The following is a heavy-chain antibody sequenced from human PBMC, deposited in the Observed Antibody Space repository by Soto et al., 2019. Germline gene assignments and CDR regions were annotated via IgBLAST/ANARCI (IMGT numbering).Heavy chain of an antibody. J-gene: IGHJ4*02. CDR1: GFTFSSYS. Sequence: GGSLRLSCAASGFTFSSYSMNWVRQAPGKGLEWVSSISSSSSYIYYADSVKGRFTISRDNSKNTLYLQMNSLRAEDTAVYYCANLLLYYYDSSGYSWRDYWGQGTLVTVSS. D-gene: IGHD3-22*01. V-gene: IGHV3-21*04. CDR2: ISSSSSYI. CDR3: ANLLLYYYDSSGYSWRDY.